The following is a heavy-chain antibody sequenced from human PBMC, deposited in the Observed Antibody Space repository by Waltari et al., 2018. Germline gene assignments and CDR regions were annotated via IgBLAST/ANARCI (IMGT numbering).Heavy chain of an antibody. D-gene: IGHD2-2*01. CDR3: AREVVPAATIVVNWFDP. J-gene: IGHJ5*02. V-gene: IGHV7-4-1*02. CDR2: INTNTGNP. Sequence: QVQLVQSGSALKKPGASVKVSCKASGYHFTSYAINCVRPAPGQGLELMGWINTNTGNPTYVQGFTGRFVFSLDTSVSTAYLQISNLKAEDTAIYYCAREVVPAATIVVNWFDPWGQGTLVTVSS. CDR1: GYHFTSYA.